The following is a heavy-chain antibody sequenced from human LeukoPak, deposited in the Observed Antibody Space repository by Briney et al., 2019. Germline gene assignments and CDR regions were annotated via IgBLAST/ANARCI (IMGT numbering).Heavy chain of an antibody. V-gene: IGHV4-34*01. J-gene: IGHJ6*03. CDR2: INHSGST. D-gene: IGHD2-2*01. CDR3: ARGSVVPAATGDYYYYYYYMDV. CDR1: GGSFSGYY. Sequence: PSETLSLTCAVYGGSFSGYYWSWIRQPPGKGLEWMGEINHSGSTNYNPSLKSRVTISVDTSKNQFSLKLSSVTAADTAVYYCARGSVVPAATGDYYYYYYYMDVWGKGTTVTVSS.